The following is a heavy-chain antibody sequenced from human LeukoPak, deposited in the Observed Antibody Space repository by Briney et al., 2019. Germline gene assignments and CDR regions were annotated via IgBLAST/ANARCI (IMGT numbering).Heavy chain of an antibody. Sequence: ASVTVSFKASGGTFINYAISWVRQAPGQRLEWVGVINPNDGSTSYSQEFQSSVTITSDTTTSTVYMQLISLRSEDTTAYYFARGSSSLLDYWGQGTLVTVSS. V-gene: IGHV1-46*01. J-gene: IGHJ4*02. CDR1: GGTFINYA. CDR3: ARGSSSLLDY. CDR2: INPNDGST. D-gene: IGHD6-13*01.